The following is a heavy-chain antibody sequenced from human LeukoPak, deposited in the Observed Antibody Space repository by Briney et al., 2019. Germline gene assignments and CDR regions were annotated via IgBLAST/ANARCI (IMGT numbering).Heavy chain of an antibody. CDR1: GFTFSSYW. CDR3: AKDRVIGFSIAVAGYDY. D-gene: IGHD6-19*01. Sequence: GGSLRLSCAASGFTFSSYWMSWVRQAPGKGLEWVANIKQDGSEKYYADSVKGRFTISRDNSKNTLYLQMNSLRAEDTAVYYCAKDRVIGFSIAVAGYDYWGQGTLVTVSS. J-gene: IGHJ4*02. CDR2: IKQDGSEK. V-gene: IGHV3-7*01.